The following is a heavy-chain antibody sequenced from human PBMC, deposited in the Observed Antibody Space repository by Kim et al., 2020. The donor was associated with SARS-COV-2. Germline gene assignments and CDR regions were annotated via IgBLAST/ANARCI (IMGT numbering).Heavy chain of an antibody. CDR2: ISWNSGSI. CDR1: GFTFDDYA. CDR3: AKDRQGDYYYGMDV. Sequence: GGSLRLSCAASGFTFDDYAMHWVRQAPGKGLEWVSGISWNSGSIGYADSVKGRFTISRDNAKNSLYLQMNSLRAEDTALYYCAKDRQGDYYYGMDVWGQGTTVTVSS. J-gene: IGHJ6*02. V-gene: IGHV3-9*01. D-gene: IGHD3-16*01.